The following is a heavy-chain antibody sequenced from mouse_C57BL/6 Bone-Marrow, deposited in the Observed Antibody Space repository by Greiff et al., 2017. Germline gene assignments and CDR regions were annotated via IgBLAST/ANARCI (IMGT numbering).Heavy chain of an antibody. V-gene: IGHV1-50*01. Sequence: QVQLQQPGAELVKPGASVKLSCKASGYTFTSYWMQWVKQRPGQGLEWIGEIDPSDSYTNYNQKFKGKATLTVDTSSSTAYMQLSSLTSEDSAVYYCARLDSNLYAMDYWGQGTSVTVSS. CDR3: ARLDSNLYAMDY. D-gene: IGHD2-5*01. CDR1: GYTFTSYW. CDR2: IDPSDSYT. J-gene: IGHJ4*01.